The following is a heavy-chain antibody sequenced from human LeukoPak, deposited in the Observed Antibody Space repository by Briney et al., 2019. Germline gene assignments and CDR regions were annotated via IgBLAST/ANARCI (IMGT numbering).Heavy chain of an antibody. CDR2: ISYDGSNK. D-gene: IGHD5-12*01. J-gene: IGHJ6*03. V-gene: IGHV3-30*01. Sequence: GSLRLSCAASGFTFSSYAMHWVRQAPGKGLEWVAVISYDGSNKYYADSVKGRFTISRDNSKNTLYLQMNSLRAEDTAVYYCARGASGYDYYYYMDVWGKGTTVTVSS. CDR1: GFTFSSYA. CDR3: ARGASGYDYYYYMDV.